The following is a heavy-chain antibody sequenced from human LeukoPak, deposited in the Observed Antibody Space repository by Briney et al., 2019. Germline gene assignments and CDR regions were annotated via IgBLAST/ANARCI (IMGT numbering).Heavy chain of an antibody. CDR3: ARSAGIQLWSYGY. D-gene: IGHD5-18*01. V-gene: IGHV4-59*01. J-gene: IGHJ4*02. Sequence: SETLSLTCTVSGGSIRSYYWSWIRQPPGKGLEWIGYIYYSGSTNYNPSLKSRVTISVDTSKNQFSLKLSSVTAADTAVYYCARSAGIQLWSYGYWGQGTLVTVSS. CDR2: IYYSGST. CDR1: GGSIRSYY.